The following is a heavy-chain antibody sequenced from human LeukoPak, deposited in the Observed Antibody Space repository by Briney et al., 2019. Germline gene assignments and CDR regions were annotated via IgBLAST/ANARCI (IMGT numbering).Heavy chain of an antibody. Sequence: PGGSLRLSCAASGFTFSSYWMHWVRQAPGKGLVWVSRINSDGSSTSYADSVKGRFTISRDNAKNTLYLQMNSLRAEDTAVYYCAREARWFGEFFDYWGQGTLVTVSS. CDR2: INSDGSST. D-gene: IGHD3-10*01. CDR3: AREARWFGEFFDY. J-gene: IGHJ4*02. V-gene: IGHV3-74*01. CDR1: GFTFSSYW.